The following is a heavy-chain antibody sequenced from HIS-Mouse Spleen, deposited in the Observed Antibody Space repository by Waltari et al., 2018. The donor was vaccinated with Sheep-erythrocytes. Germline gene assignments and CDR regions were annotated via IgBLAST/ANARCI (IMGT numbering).Heavy chain of an antibody. J-gene: IGHJ3*02. CDR2: IGTAGDT. D-gene: IGHD1-26*01. CDR3: ARANSGSYDDAFDI. CDR1: GFTFSSYD. Sequence: TASGFTFSSYDMHWVRQATGKGLELVSAIGTAGDTYYPGSVKGRFTISRENAKNSLYLQMNSLRAGDTAVYYCARANSGSYDDAFDIWGQGTMVTVSS. V-gene: IGHV3-13*01.